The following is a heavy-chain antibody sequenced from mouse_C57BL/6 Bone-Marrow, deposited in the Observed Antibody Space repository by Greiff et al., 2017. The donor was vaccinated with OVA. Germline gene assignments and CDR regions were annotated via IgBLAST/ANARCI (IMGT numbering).Heavy chain of an antibody. CDR1: GYTFTSYW. Sequence: QVQLKQPGAELVRPGSSVKLSCKASGYTFTSYWMHWVKQRPIQGLEWIGNIDPSDSETHYNQKFKDKATLTVDKSSSTAYMQLSSLTSEDSAVYYCARWGTTVVATEYFDVWGTGTTVTVSS. D-gene: IGHD1-1*01. CDR3: ARWGTTVVATEYFDV. CDR2: IDPSDSET. V-gene: IGHV1-52*01. J-gene: IGHJ1*03.